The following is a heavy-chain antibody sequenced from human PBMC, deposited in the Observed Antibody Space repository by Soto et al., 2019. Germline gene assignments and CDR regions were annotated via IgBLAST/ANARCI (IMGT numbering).Heavy chain of an antibody. Sequence: PSETLSLTCTVSGGSMISYYCRWIRQPPGRGLEWIGFIYYAGSTKYNPSLNSRVTISVDTSKNTLYLQMNSLRAEDTAVYYCAKKGSGSGSYYKYPVDPWGQGTLVTVSS. CDR1: GGSMISYY. D-gene: IGHD3-10*01. CDR3: AKKGSGSGSYYKYPVDP. V-gene: IGHV4-59*12. CDR2: IYYAGST. J-gene: IGHJ5*02.